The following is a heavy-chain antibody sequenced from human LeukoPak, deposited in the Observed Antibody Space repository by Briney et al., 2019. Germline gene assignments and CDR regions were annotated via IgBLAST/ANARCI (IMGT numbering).Heavy chain of an antibody. J-gene: IGHJ4*02. CDR3: ARHEEQWLAYFDY. CDR2: IYYSGST. D-gene: IGHD6-19*01. V-gene: IGHV4-39*07. Sequence: PSQTLSLTCTVSGGSISSSSYYWGWIRQPPGKGLEWIGSIYYSGSTYYNPSLKSRVTISVDTSKNQFSLKLSSVTAADTAVYYCARHEEQWLAYFDYWGQGTLVTVSS. CDR1: GGSISSSSYY.